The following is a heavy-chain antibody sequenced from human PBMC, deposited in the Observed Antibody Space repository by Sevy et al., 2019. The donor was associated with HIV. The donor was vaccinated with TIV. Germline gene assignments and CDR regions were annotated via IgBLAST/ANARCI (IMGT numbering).Heavy chain of an antibody. CDR2: IDPGDSDT. CDR1: GYSFTNYW. CDR3: ARFGSYRLAYYGMDV. V-gene: IGHV5-51*01. Sequence: GESLKISCKGSGYSFTNYWIGWVRQMPGKGLELMGIIDPGDSDTRYSPSFQGQVTISADKSISTAYLQWRSLRASDTAMYYCARFGSYRLAYYGMDVWGQGTTVTVSS. J-gene: IGHJ6*02. D-gene: IGHD2-15*01.